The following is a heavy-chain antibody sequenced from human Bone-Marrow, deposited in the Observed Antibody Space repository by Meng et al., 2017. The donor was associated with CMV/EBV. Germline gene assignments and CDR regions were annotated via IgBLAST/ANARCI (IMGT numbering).Heavy chain of an antibody. CDR3: AREYTNSSAHLGDYFDY. J-gene: IGHJ4*02. CDR2: IYYSGST. Sequence: SETLSLTCTVSGGSISYYYWSWIRQPPGKGLEWIGSIYYSGSTNYSPSLKSRVTISVDTSKNQFSLNLTSVTAADTAVYYCAREYTNSSAHLGDYFDYWGQGTLVTVYS. CDR1: GGSISYYY. V-gene: IGHV4-59*01. D-gene: IGHD6-6*01.